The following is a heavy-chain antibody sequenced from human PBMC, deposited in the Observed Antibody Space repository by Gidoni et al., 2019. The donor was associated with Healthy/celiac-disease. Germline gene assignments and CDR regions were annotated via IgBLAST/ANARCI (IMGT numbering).Heavy chain of an antibody. CDR2: IYYSGST. V-gene: IGHV4-39*01. D-gene: IGHD6-19*01. Sequence: QLQLQESGPGLVKPSETLSLTCTVSGGSISSSSYYWGWIRQPPGKGLEWIGSIYYSGSTYYNPSLKSRVTISVDTSKNQFSLKLSSVTAADTAVYYCARHFSLLVGGDSSGWYPADYFDYWGQGTLVTVSS. CDR3: ARHFSLLVGGDSSGWYPADYFDY. J-gene: IGHJ4*02. CDR1: GGSISSSSYY.